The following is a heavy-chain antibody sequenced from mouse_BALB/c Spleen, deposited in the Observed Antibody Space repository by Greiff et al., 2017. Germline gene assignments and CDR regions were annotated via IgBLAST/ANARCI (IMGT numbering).Heavy chain of an antibody. D-gene: IGHD2-14*01. Sequence: VQLKESGPGLVKPSQSLSLTCTVTGYSITSDYAWNWIRQFPGNKLEWMGYISYSGSTSYNPSLKSRISITRDTSKNQFFLQLNSVTTEDTATYYCARYRYLYYFDYWGQGTTLTVSS. V-gene: IGHV3-2*02. CDR2: ISYSGST. J-gene: IGHJ2*01. CDR1: GYSITSDYA. CDR3: ARYRYLYYFDY.